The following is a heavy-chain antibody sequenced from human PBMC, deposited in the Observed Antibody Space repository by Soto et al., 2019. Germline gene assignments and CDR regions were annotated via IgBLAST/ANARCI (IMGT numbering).Heavy chain of an antibody. J-gene: IGHJ4*02. V-gene: IGHV3-23*01. CDR1: GFTFSSYA. CDR3: AKGPSGDFWSGPALFDY. CDR2: ISGSGGST. Sequence: GSLRLSCAASGFTFSSYAMSWVRQAPGKGLEWVSAISGSGGSTYYADSVKGRFTISRDNSKNTLYLQMNSLRAEDTAVYYCAKGPSGDFWSGPALFDYWGQGTLVTVSS. D-gene: IGHD3-3*01.